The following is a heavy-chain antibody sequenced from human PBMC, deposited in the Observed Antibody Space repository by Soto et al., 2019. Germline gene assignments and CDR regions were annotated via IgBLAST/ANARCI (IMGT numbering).Heavy chain of an antibody. CDR2: INHSGST. CDR1: GGSFSGYY. CDR3: ARVLSYGSGSYYNPHYYYYGMDV. V-gene: IGHV4-34*01. J-gene: IGHJ6*02. D-gene: IGHD3-10*01. Sequence: KPSETLSLTCAVYGGSFSGYYWSWIRQPPGKGLEWIGEINHSGSTNYNPSLKSRVTISVDTSKNQFSLKLSSVTAADTAVYYCARVLSYGSGSYYNPHYYYYGMDVWGQGTTVTV.